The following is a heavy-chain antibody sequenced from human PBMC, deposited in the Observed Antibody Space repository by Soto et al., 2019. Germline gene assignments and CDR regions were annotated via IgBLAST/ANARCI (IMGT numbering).Heavy chain of an antibody. CDR3: AKVPNKNYYYYMDV. J-gene: IGHJ6*03. CDR1: GFTFSGLA. V-gene: IGHV3-23*01. Sequence: EVQVLESGGGLVQPGGSLRLSCAASGFTFSGLAMSWVRQAPGTGLQWVSTISGGGGSAYYADSVKGRFTISRDNSQNTLYLQMNSLRAEDTAVYYCAKVPNKNYYYYMDVWGKGTTVTVSS. CDR2: ISGGGGSA.